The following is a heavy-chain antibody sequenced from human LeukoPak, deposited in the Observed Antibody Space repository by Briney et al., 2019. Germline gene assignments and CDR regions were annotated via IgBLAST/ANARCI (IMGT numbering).Heavy chain of an antibody. CDR2: SSAYNGNT. D-gene: IGHD3-3*01. Sequence: ASVKVSCKASGYTFTSYGISWVRQAPGQGLEWRGWSSAYNGNTNYAQKLQGRVTMTTDTSTSTAYMELRSLRSDDTAVYYCARALGYDFWSGLYYYYGMDVWGQGTTVTVSS. J-gene: IGHJ6*02. V-gene: IGHV1-18*01. CDR1: GYTFTSYG. CDR3: ARALGYDFWSGLYYYYGMDV.